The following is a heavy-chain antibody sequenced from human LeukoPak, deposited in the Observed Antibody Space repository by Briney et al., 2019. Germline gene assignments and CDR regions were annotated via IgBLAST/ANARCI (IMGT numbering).Heavy chain of an antibody. CDR3: ARDRGIVGALDGFDY. V-gene: IGHV3-33*01. CDR1: GLTFSSYG. CDR2: IWYDGSNK. J-gene: IGHJ4*02. D-gene: IGHD1-26*01. Sequence: GGSLRLSCAASGLTFSSYGMHWVRQAPGKGLEWVAVIWYDGSNKYYADSVKGRFTISRDNSKNTLYLQMNSLRAEDTAVYYCARDRGIVGALDGFDYWGQGTLVTVSS.